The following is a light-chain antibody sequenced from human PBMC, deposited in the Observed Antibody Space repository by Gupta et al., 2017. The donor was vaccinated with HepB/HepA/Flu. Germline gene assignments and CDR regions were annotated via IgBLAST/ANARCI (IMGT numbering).Light chain of an antibody. Sequence: DIPMTQSPSPLSASVGDRVTITCRASHNINNWLAWYQQKPGKAPVLLTYKASILQSGVPSRFSGSGSGTEFTLTSRHLEPDDSANYYCQQYKGSSSFGHGTKLEIK. J-gene: IGKJ2*01. V-gene: IGKV1-5*03. CDR1: HNINNW. CDR2: KAS. CDR3: QQYKGSSS.